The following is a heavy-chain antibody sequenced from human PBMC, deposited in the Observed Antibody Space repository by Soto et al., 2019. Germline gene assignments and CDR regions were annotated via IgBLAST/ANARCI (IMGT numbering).Heavy chain of an antibody. D-gene: IGHD2-2*02. CDR1: GFTFSTYS. CDR3: AREYTAWPLAYGLDV. CDR2: ISSRSDI. Sequence: GSLRLSCVGSGFTFSTYSINWVRQAPGKGLEWVSSISSRSDIYYADSVKGRFTISRDNAKNSVSLQMNSLRAEDTAVYYCAREYTAWPLAYGLDVWGQGATVTVSS. V-gene: IGHV3-21*01. J-gene: IGHJ6*02.